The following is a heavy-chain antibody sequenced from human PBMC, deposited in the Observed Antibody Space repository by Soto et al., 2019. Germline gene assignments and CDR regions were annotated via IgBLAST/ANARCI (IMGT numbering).Heavy chain of an antibody. J-gene: IGHJ3*02. CDR1: GGTFSSYT. Sequence: QVQLVQSGAEVKKPGSSVKVSCKASGGTFSSYTISWVRQAPGQGLEWMGRIIPILGIANYAQKFQGRVTITEDKSTSPAYMELSSLISEDTAVYYCARSRTKNAFDIWGQGTMVTVSS. CDR3: ARSRTKNAFDI. CDR2: IIPILGIA. D-gene: IGHD2-8*01. V-gene: IGHV1-69*02.